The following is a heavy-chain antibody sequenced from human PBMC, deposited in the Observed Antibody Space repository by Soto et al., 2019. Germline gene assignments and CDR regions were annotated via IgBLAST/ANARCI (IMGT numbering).Heavy chain of an antibody. J-gene: IGHJ5*01. CDR1: GFTFSDHY. V-gene: IGHV3-11*06. CDR3: ARDPPRPDDSWSGYEGSKKNWLDF. D-gene: IGHD3-3*01. Sequence: GGSLRLSCAASGFTFSDHYMSWIRQAPGKGLEWISYISSSSTYRNYADSVKGRFTISRDNAKKSLYLQMDSLRAEDTAVYYCARDPPRPDDSWSGYEGSKKNWLDFCGQGPLVTVSS. CDR2: ISSSSTYR.